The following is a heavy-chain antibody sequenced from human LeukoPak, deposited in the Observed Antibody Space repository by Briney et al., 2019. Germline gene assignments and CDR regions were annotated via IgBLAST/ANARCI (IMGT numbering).Heavy chain of an antibody. CDR3: ARRQILLAGPDYIDY. D-gene: IGHD3-10*01. CDR1: LASTTRTVYF. V-gene: IGHV4-39*02. Sequence: ETLSHTPTHTLASTTRTVYFGSWTRHPPGEGLEWTGNIYYNGTTYYKASLKSRVTISVDESKRNSSLRLNTVTTADTSVYYCARRQILLAGPDYIDYWGLGTLVTVSS. J-gene: IGHJ4*02. CDR2: IYYNGTT.